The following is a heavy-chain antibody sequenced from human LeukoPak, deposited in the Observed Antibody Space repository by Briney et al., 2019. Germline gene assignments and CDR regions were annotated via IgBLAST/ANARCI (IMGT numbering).Heavy chain of an antibody. Sequence: SETLSLTCTASGGSITSSSYYWGWIRQPPGKGLEWIGSISYTGRTFYNPSLESRVTLSVDTSKDQFSLKLSSVTAADTAVYYCARQVLQWLADAFDIRGQGTMVTVSS. CDR1: GGSITSSSYY. CDR3: ARQVLQWLADAFDI. V-gene: IGHV4-39*01. CDR2: ISYTGRT. D-gene: IGHD6-19*01. J-gene: IGHJ3*02.